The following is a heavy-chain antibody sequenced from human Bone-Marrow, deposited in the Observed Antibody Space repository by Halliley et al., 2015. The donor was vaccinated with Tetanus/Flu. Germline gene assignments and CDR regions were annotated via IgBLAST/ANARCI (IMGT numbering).Heavy chain of an antibody. J-gene: IGHJ6*02. Sequence: SISSFNNDDIYYADSVKGRFTISRDNAKNSAYLQMNSLRPEDTAVYCCAREDLTTDYGMDVWGQGTTVTVSS. CDR3: AREDLTTDYGMDV. D-gene: IGHD4-17*01. V-gene: IGHV3-21*01. CDR2: SSFNNDDI.